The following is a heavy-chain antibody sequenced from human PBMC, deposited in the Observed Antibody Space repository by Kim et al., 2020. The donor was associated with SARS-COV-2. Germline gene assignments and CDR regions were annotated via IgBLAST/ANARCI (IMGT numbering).Heavy chain of an antibody. V-gene: IGHV4-59*13. J-gene: IGHJ4*02. CDR2: IYYSGST. CDR3: ARGEQYPSQLDS. CDR1: GGSISSYF. Sequence: SETLSLTCSVSGGSISSYFWSWIRQPPGKGLEWIGYIYYSGSTNYNPSLNNRVTISIDMSKAHFSLKLSSVTAADTAVYYCARGEQYPSQLDSWGQGTLVTVSS.